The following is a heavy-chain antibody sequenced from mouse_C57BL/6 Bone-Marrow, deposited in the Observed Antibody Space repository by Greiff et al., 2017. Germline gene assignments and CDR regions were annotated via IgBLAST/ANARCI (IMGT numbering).Heavy chain of an antibody. D-gene: IGHD2-2*01. Sequence: VQLQQPGAELVRPGSSVKLSCKASGYTFTSYWMDWVKQRPGQGLEWIGNIYPSDSATHYNQKFKDKATLTVDKSSSTAYMQHSSLTSEDSAVYYCARCEGLRQYYLDYWGQGTTLTVSS. V-gene: IGHV1-61*01. CDR3: ARCEGLRQYYLDY. CDR1: GYTFTSYW. CDR2: IYPSDSAT. J-gene: IGHJ2*01.